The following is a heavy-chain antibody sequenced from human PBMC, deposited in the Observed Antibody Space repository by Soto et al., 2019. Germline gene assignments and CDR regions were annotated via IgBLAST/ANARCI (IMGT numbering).Heavy chain of an antibody. J-gene: IGHJ4*02. CDR1: GDSFTIDSYY. Sequence: QLQLQESGPGLVKPSEPLSLTCTVSGDSFTIDSYYWAWIRQPPGKGLEWLGTISHSGTTFHNPSLKSRLTMSVDTFKNQFSLNLSSVTAADTALYYCARHSDKYVSSWYGLGYWGQGTLVTVSS. V-gene: IGHV4-39*01. D-gene: IGHD6-13*01. CDR3: ARHSDKYVSSWYGLGY. CDR2: ISHSGTT.